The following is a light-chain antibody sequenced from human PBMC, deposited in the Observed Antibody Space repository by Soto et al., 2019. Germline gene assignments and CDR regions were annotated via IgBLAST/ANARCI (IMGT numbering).Light chain of an antibody. V-gene: IGKV3-11*01. J-gene: IGKJ5*01. CDR1: QSVSSY. CDR3: QQRSNWIT. CDR2: DAS. Sequence: EILLTQSPATLSLSPGERATLSCRASQSVSSYLAWYQQKPGQAPRLPIYDASNRATGIPARLSGSGSGTDFTLTIRSLEPEDFAVYYCQQRSNWITFGQGTRLEIK.